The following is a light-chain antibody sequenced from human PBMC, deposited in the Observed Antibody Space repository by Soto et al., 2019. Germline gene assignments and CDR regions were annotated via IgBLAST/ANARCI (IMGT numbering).Light chain of an antibody. Sequence: SVLTQPASVSGSPGQSVTISCTGTSSDVGSYNLVSWYQQHPGKAPKVVIYEDTKRPSGVSDHFSGSKSGNTASLTISGLQADDEADYYCSSYAGSSTLVFGGGTKLTVL. CDR1: SSDVGSYNL. CDR3: SSYAGSSTLV. V-gene: IGLV2-23*01. J-gene: IGLJ3*02. CDR2: EDT.